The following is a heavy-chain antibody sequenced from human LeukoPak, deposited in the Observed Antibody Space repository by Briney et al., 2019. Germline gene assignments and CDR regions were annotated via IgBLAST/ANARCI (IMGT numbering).Heavy chain of an antibody. Sequence: GGSLRLSCAASGFTFSSYEMNWVRQAPGKGLEWVSYISSSGSTIYYADSVKGRFTISRDNAKNSLYLQMNSLRAEDTAVYYCARAVYYYDSSGYSVYYFDYWGQGTLVTVSS. D-gene: IGHD3-22*01. CDR3: ARAVYYYDSSGYSVYYFDY. CDR1: GFTFSSYE. J-gene: IGHJ4*02. CDR2: ISSSGSTI. V-gene: IGHV3-48*03.